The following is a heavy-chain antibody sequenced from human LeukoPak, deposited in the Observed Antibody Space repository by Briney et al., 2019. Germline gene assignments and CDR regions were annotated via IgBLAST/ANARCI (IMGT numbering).Heavy chain of an antibody. CDR2: IYHSGST. CDR1: GGSISDFY. V-gene: IGHV4-59*01. D-gene: IGHD6-19*01. CDR3: ASRVGWPTTTYYYMDV. Sequence: PSETLSLTCSVSGGSISDFYWSWIRQSPGKGLQYIGYIYHSGSTNYNPSLKSRVTLSLDTSKNTFSLKMTSVSAADTAVYYCASRVGWPTTTYYYMDVWGKGTTVTIS. J-gene: IGHJ6*03.